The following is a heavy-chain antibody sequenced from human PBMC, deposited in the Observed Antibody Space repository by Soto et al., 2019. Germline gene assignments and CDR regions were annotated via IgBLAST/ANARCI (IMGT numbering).Heavy chain of an antibody. CDR2: INGGNGNT. CDR3: ARDGAVAGNINFDY. CDR1: GYTFTNYA. Sequence: ASVKVSCKASGYTFTNYAIHWVRQAPGQRLEWMGWINGGNGNTKYSQKFQDRVTITRDTSASTAYMEPSRLRSEDTAVYYCARDGAVAGNINFDYWGQGTLVTVSS. J-gene: IGHJ4*02. D-gene: IGHD6-19*01. V-gene: IGHV1-3*01.